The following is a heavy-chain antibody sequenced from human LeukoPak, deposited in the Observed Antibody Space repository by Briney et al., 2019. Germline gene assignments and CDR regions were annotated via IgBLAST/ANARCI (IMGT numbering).Heavy chain of an antibody. V-gene: IGHV3-23*01. CDR1: GFTFSSFV. D-gene: IGHD3-22*01. Sequence: GGSLRLSCAASGFTFSSFVMTWVRQAPGKGLEWVSAISVSGGSTHYADSVKGRFTISRDNSKNTLYLEMNSLRAEDTAVYYCAKVFYERSGNYPDGFETWGQGTMVTVSS. CDR3: AKVFYERSGNYPDGFET. CDR2: ISVSGGST. J-gene: IGHJ3*02.